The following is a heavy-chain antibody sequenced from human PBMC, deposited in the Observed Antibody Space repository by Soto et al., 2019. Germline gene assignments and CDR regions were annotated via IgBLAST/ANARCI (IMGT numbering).Heavy chain of an antibody. Sequence: GGSLRLSCAASGFTFSSYSMSWVRQAPGKGLEWVGRIKSKTDGGTTDYAAPVKGRFTISRDDSKNTLYLQMNSLKTEDTAVYYCTITYYYGSGSNYGMDVWGQGTTVTVSS. CDR1: GFTFSSYS. D-gene: IGHD3-10*01. V-gene: IGHV3-15*01. CDR2: IKSKTDGGTT. J-gene: IGHJ6*02. CDR3: TITYYYGSGSNYGMDV.